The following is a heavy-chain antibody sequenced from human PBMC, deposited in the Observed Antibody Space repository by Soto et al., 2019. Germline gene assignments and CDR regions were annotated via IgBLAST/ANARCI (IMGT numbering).Heavy chain of an antibody. V-gene: IGHV1-24*01. Sequence: ASVKVSCKVSGYTLTELSMHWVRQAPGKGLEWMGGFDPEDGETIYAQKFQGRVTMTEDTSTDTAYMELSSLRSEDTAVYYCATANLVAQPYNWNYYWGKGTLVTIPS. D-gene: IGHD1-7*01. CDR1: GYTLTELS. J-gene: IGHJ4*02. CDR2: FDPEDGET. CDR3: ATANLVAQPYNWNYY.